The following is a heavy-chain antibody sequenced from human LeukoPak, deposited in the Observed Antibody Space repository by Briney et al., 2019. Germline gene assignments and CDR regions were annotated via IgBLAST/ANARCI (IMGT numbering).Heavy chain of an antibody. J-gene: IGHJ3*01. Sequence: GGSLRLSCAASGVAFSTYAIHWVRQAPGKGLEWVSIFSDSGDVTYYVDSVKGRFAVSRDISKNTVNLQMNSLRAEDTAVYFCATREACSGPTCYGWSFWGQGTMVTVSS. CDR3: ATREACSGPTCYGWSF. CDR2: FSDSGDVT. D-gene: IGHD2-15*01. CDR1: GVAFSTYA. V-gene: IGHV3-23*01.